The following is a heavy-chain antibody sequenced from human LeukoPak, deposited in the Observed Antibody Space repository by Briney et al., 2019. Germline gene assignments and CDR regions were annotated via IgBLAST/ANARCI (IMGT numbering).Heavy chain of an antibody. V-gene: IGHV3-7*01. D-gene: IGHD2/OR15-2a*01. CDR3: SNGIYDRSY. Sequence: GGSLRLSWVASGFTFTTYWIAWVRQAPGKGLEWVANIKQDGSGEYYADSVRGRFTISRDNAKNSLYLLMNSLRAEDTAVYYCSNGIYDRSYWGQGTLVTVSS. CDR2: IKQDGSGE. J-gene: IGHJ4*02. CDR1: GFTFTTYW.